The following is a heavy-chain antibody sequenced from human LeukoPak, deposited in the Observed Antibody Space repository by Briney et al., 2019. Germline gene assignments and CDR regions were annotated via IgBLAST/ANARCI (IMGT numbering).Heavy chain of an antibody. CDR1: GFTFSSHR. J-gene: IGHJ4*02. D-gene: IGHD5-12*01. V-gene: IGHV3-23*01. CDR2: ISPSGDIT. CDR3: AKDDEWLRYNH. Sequence: GGTLRLSCAASGFTFSSHRMNWVRQSPGKGLEWVSDISPSGDITYYADSVMGRFTISRDNSKHTQSLQMNSLRAEDTAIYYGAKDDEWLRYNHWGQGTLDTVSS.